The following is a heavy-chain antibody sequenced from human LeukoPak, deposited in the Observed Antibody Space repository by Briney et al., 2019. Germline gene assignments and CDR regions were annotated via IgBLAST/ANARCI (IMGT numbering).Heavy chain of an antibody. Sequence: GESLKISCKGSGYSFNTYWIVWVRQMPGKGLESMGIIYPGDSDTRYTPSFQGQVTISADKFISTAYLQWSSLKASDTAMYYCASLYDSAYNFDYWGQGTLVSVSS. V-gene: IGHV5-51*01. CDR3: ASLYDSAYNFDY. CDR1: GYSFNTYW. D-gene: IGHD3-22*01. J-gene: IGHJ4*02. CDR2: IYPGDSDT.